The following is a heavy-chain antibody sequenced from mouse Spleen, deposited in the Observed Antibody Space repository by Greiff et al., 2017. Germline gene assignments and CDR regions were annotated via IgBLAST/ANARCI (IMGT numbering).Heavy chain of an antibody. J-gene: IGHJ3*01. Sequence: QVQLQQPGAELVKPGASVKLSCKASGYTFTSYWMHWVKQRPGRGLEWIGYINPYNDGTDYNEKFKGKATLTSDKSSSTAYMELSSLTSEDSAVYYCAGTGTGYWGQGTLVTVSA. D-gene: IGHD4-1*01. CDR2: INPYNDGT. CDR1: GYTFTSYW. CDR3: AGTGTGY. V-gene: IGHV1-53*01.